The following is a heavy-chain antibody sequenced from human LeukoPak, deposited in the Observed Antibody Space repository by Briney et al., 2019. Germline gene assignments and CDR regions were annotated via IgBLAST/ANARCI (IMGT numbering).Heavy chain of an antibody. V-gene: IGHV1-2*02. D-gene: IGHD1-1*01. CDR3: ARDLVLERVRLGFVIGY. J-gene: IGHJ4*02. CDR2: IDPNSGDT. Sequence: GASVKVSCKASGYTFTAYYIHWVRQAPGQGLEWMGWIDPNSGDTKYVEKFQGRVTMTRDTSFSTAYMALSSLRSDDTAMYYCARDLVLERVRLGFVIGYWGQGTLVTVSS. CDR1: GYTFTAYY.